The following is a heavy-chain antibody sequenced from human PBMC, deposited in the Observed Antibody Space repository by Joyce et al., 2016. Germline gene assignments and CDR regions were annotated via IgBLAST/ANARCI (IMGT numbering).Heavy chain of an antibody. CDR2: MKHNSGNT. CDR1: GYTFTSYD. V-gene: IGHV1-8*01. Sequence: QVQLVQSGAEVKKPGASVKVSCKASGYTFTSYDINWVRQATGQGLEWMAWMKHNSGNTGYAQKLQGRVTMTWNTSISSAYMEVSSLRSEDTAIYYCARERNFGDLSFDPWGQGTLVTVSS. J-gene: IGHJ5*02. D-gene: IGHD4-17*01. CDR3: ARERNFGDLSFDP.